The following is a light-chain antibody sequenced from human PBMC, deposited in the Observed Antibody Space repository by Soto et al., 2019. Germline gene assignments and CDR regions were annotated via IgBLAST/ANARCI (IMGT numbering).Light chain of an antibody. J-gene: IGKJ1*01. CDR1: QSLLHSNGYNY. V-gene: IGKV2-28*01. CDR3: MQALQTPPWT. Sequence: DIVMTQSPLSLPVTPGEPASISCRSSQSLLHSNGYNYLDWYLQKPGQSPQLLIYLGSNRAHGVPDRFSGSASCTDFTLKISSVEAEDVGVYYCMQALQTPPWTFGQGTKVEIK. CDR2: LGS.